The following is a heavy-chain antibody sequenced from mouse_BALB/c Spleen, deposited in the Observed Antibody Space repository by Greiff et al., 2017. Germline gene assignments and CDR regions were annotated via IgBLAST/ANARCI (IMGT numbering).Heavy chain of an antibody. J-gene: IGHJ4*01. CDR2: INPGSGGT. CDR1: GYAFTNYL. D-gene: IGHD2-1*01. Sequence: QVQLKESGAELVRPGTSVKVSCKASGYAFTNYLIEWVKQRPGQGLEWIGVINPGSGGTNYNEKFKGKATLTADKSSSTAYMQLSSLTSDDSAVYFCARRNYRAMMDYWGQGTSVTVSS. V-gene: IGHV1-54*01. CDR3: ARRNYRAMMDY.